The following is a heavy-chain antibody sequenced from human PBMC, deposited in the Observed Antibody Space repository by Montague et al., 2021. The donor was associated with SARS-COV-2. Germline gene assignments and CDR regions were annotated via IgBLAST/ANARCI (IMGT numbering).Heavy chain of an antibody. D-gene: IGHD6-13*01. V-gene: IGHV3-48*02. CDR2: ISTSGEIK. J-gene: IGHJ4*02. Sequence: SLRLSCAASGFTFSDHSMNWARQAPGKGLQWVSHISTSGEIKYYADSVKGRFSISRDNAEEAVSLQMNSLRDDDTAIYYCARDALAASGSFDYWGPGILVTVSS. CDR1: GFTFSDHS. CDR3: ARDALAASGSFDY.